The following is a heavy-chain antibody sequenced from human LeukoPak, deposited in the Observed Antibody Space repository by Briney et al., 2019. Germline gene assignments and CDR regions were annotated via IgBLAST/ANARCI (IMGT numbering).Heavy chain of an antibody. CDR3: ARAPGSGWSN. J-gene: IGHJ4*02. D-gene: IGHD6-19*01. V-gene: IGHV4-38-2*02. CDR1: GYSISSGYY. CDR2: ISHSGNT. Sequence: SETLSLTCTVSGYSISSGYYWGWIRQPPGEGLEWIGSISHSGNTYYKQSLKSRVTISVDTFKNQFSLKLSSVTAADTALYYCARAPGSGWSNWGQGTLVTVSS.